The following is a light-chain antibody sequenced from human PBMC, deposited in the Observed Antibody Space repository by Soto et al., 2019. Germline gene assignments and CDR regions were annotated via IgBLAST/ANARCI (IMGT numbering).Light chain of an antibody. J-gene: IGLJ3*02. Sequence: QSALTQPRSVSGSPGQTVTVSCTGTSSDVGAYNYVSWYRHHPGNAPKFLIYDVSRRPSGVPDRFSASKSGNTASLTISGLQAEDEADYYCSSYAGSYTWVLGGGTKLTVL. CDR3: SSYAGSYTWV. CDR1: SSDVGAYNY. CDR2: DVS. V-gene: IGLV2-11*01.